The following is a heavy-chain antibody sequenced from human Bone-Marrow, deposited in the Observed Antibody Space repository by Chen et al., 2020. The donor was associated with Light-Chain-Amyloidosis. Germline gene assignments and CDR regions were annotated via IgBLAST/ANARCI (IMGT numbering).Heavy chain of an antibody. CDR3: ARDYDFWSGYFLY. J-gene: IGHJ4*02. CDR2: ISSSGTI. V-gene: IGHV3-48*01. Sequence: EVQLVESGGGLVKPGGSLRLSCAASGFTFSTYSMNWVRQAPGKGLEWVSYISSSGTIYYADSVKGRFTISRDNAKKRLYLQMNSLRAEDTAVYYCARDYDFWSGYFLYWGQGTLVTVSS. CDR1: GFTFSTYS. D-gene: IGHD3-3*01.